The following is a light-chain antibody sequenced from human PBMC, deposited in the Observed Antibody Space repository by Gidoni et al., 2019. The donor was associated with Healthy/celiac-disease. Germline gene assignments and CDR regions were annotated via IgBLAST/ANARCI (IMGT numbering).Light chain of an antibody. Sequence: IQMTQSPSSLSASVGDRVTITCRASQNISSYLNWYQQKPGKAPKLLIYAASSLQSGVPSRFSGSGSGTDFTLTISSLQPEDFATYYCQQSYSTPQTFGQGTKVEIK. J-gene: IGKJ1*01. CDR3: QQSYSTPQT. CDR2: AAS. CDR1: QNISSY. V-gene: IGKV1-39*01.